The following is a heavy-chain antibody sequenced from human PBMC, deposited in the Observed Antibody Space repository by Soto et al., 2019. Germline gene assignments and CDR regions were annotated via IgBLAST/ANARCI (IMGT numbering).Heavy chain of an antibody. J-gene: IGHJ5*02. D-gene: IGHD6-13*01. CDR2: INPNSGGT. V-gene: IGHV1-2*02. Sequence: GASVKVSCKASGYTFTGYYMHWVRQAPGQGLEWMGWINPNSGGTNYAQKFQGRVTMTRDTSISTAYMELSRLRSDDTAVYYCARGKEQQLPYGWFDPWGPGTLVTVS. CDR3: ARGKEQQLPYGWFDP. CDR1: GYTFTGYY.